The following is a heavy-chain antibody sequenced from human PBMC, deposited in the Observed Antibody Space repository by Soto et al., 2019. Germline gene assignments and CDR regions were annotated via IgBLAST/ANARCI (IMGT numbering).Heavy chain of an antibody. Sequence: QLQLQESGPGLVKPSETLSLSCTVSGGSITSSFYWGWIRQPPGKGLEWIGSIYGTGNTYYNPSLQVPVTISADTSMHQFSLNLISVTAADPAVYYCRSSSRYSTDVWGQGATVTVSS. CDR3: RSSSRYSTDV. J-gene: IGHJ6*02. D-gene: IGHD6-13*01. CDR1: GGSITSSFY. V-gene: IGHV4-39*01. CDR2: IYGTGNT.